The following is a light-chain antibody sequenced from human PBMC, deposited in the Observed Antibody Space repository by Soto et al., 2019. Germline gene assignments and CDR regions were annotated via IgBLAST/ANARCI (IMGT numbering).Light chain of an antibody. V-gene: IGKV1-6*01. J-gene: IGKJ2*01. CDR3: LQDYHYPYT. Sequence: AIEVTQSPSSLSASVGDRVTITCRASEGIRNDLGWYRQKPGKAPELLIYSASTLQNGVPSRFSGSGSGTDFTLTISSLQPEDFATYYCLQDYHYPYTFGQGTNVDI. CDR1: EGIRND. CDR2: SAS.